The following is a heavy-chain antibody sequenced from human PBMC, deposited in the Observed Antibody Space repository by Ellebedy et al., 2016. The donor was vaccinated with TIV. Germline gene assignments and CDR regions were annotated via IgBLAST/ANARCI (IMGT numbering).Heavy chain of an antibody. Sequence: GGSLRLSXAASGFTFSTYWMHRVRQPPGKGLEWVANIKQDGSVKYYVDSVKGRFTISRDNAKNSLYLQMNTLRPEDTAVYYCAREVGGGGAYWGQGTLVTVSS. J-gene: IGHJ4*02. CDR1: GFTFSTYW. V-gene: IGHV3-7*01. CDR2: IKQDGSVK. CDR3: AREVGGGGAY. D-gene: IGHD2-21*01.